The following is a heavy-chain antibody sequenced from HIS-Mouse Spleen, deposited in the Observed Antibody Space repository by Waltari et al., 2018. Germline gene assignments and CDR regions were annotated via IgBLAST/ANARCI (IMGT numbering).Heavy chain of an antibody. V-gene: IGHV3-30*18. Sequence: QVQLVESGGGVVQPGGSLRLPCAASGFTFRSYGMHWVRQAPGKGLEWVAVISYDGSNKYYADSVKGRFTISRDNSKNTLYLQMNSLRAEDTAVYYCAKDRGSQFDYWGQGTLVTVSS. CDR3: AKDRGSQFDY. CDR2: ISYDGSNK. D-gene: IGHD1-26*01. CDR1: GFTFRSYG. J-gene: IGHJ4*02.